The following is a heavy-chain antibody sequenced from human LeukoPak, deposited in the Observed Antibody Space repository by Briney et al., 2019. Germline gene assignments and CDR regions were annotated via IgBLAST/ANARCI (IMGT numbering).Heavy chain of an antibody. CDR3: ARGRIVSSGWKPYYYYYMDV. CDR2: TYYRSKWYN. V-gene: IGHV6-1*01. J-gene: IGHJ6*03. D-gene: IGHD6-19*01. CDR1: GDSVSSNSAA. Sequence: SQTLSLTCAISGDSVSSNSAAWNWIRQSPSRGLEWLGRTYYRSKWYNDYAVSVKSRITINPDTSKNQFSLKLSSVTAADTAVYYCARGRIVSSGWKPYYYYYMDVWGKGTTVTVSS.